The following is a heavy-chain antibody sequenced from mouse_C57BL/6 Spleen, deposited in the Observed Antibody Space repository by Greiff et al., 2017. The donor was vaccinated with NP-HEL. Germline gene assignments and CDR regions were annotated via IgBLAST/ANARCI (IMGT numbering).Heavy chain of an antibody. CDR2: IDPSDSYT. D-gene: IGHD3-1*01. CDR3: ARGRASGIYAMDY. V-gene: IGHV1-69*01. Sequence: QVHVKQPGAELVMPGASVKLSCKASGYTFTSYWMHWVKQRPGQGLEWIGEIDPSDSYTNYNQKFKGKSTLTVDKSSSTAYMQLSSLTSEDSAVYYCARGRASGIYAMDYWGQGTSVTVSS. J-gene: IGHJ4*01. CDR1: GYTFTSYW.